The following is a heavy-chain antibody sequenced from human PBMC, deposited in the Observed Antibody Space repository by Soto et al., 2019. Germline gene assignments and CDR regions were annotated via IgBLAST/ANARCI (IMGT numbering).Heavy chain of an antibody. J-gene: IGHJ4*02. V-gene: IGHV4-31*03. CDR1: GGSISSGGYY. CDR2: IYYSGST. D-gene: IGHD3-10*01. Sequence: QVQLQESGPGLVKPSQTLSLTCTVSGGSISSGGYYWSRIRQHPGKGLEWIGYIYYSGSTYYHPSLKSRVTISVDTSKYQCSLKLSSVTAADTAVYYCARGGGPMVRGVEVFDYWGQGTLVTVSS. CDR3: ARGGGPMVRGVEVFDY.